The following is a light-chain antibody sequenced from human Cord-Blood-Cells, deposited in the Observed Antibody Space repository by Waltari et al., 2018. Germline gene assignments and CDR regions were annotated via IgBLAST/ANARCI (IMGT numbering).Light chain of an antibody. V-gene: IGKV3-20*01. J-gene: IGKJ2*01. Sequence: EIVLTQSPGTLPLSPGERATLSCRASQSVSSSYLAWYQQKPGQAPRLLIYGASSRATGIPDRFSGSGSGTDFTLTISRLEPEDFAVYYCQQYGSPYTFGQGTKLEIK. CDR1: QSVSSSY. CDR2: GAS. CDR3: QQYGSPYT.